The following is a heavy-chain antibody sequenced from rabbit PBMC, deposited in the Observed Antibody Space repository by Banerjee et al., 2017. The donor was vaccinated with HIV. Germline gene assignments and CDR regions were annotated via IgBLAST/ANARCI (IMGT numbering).Heavy chain of an antibody. D-gene: IGHD2-1*01. CDR3: ARGTIYGDWHL. CDR2: IASDDGST. V-gene: IGHV1S40*01. J-gene: IGHJ4*01. Sequence: QSLEESGGGLVQPEGSLTLTCTASGFSFSSGDWMCWVRQAPGKGLEWIAWIASDDGSTDYANWAKGRFTISKTSSTTVTLQMTSLTVADTATYFCARGTIYGDWHLWGPGTLVTVS. CDR1: GFSFSSGDW.